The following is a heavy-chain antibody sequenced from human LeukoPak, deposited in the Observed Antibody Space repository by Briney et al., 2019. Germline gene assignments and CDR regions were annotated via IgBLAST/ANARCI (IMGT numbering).Heavy chain of an antibody. CDR2: IIPILGIA. CDR1: GYTFTSYG. Sequence: ASVKVSCKASGYTFTSYGISWVRQAPGQGLEWMGRIIPILGIANFAQMFQGRVTITADKSTTTAYMELSSLRSEDTAVYYCAREGSGYSGYDLSPEYFDYWGQGTLVTVSS. CDR3: AREGSGYSGYDLSPEYFDY. D-gene: IGHD5-12*01. J-gene: IGHJ4*02. V-gene: IGHV1-69*04.